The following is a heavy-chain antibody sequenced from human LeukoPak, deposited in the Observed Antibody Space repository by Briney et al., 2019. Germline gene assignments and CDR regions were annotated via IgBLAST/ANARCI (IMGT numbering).Heavy chain of an antibody. CDR3: AKGLRVFDY. CDR2: ISGSGGST. V-gene: IGHV3-23*01. Sequence: GGSLTLSSAASAFTFSSYAMSWVRQAPGKGLEWVSAISGSGGSTYYADSVKGRFTISRDNSKNTLYLQMNSLRAEDTAVYYCAKGLRVFDYWGQGTLVTVSS. D-gene: IGHD3-16*01. CDR1: AFTFSSYA. J-gene: IGHJ4*02.